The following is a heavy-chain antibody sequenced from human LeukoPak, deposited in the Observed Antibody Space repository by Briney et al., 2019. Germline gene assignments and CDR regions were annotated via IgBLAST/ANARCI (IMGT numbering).Heavy chain of an antibody. V-gene: IGHV3-9*01. D-gene: IGHD2-2*01. Sequence: QPGGSLRLSCAASGFTFGDYAMHWVRHGPGKGLEWVSGISWDSGNIGYADSVKGRFTISRDNAKNSLYLQMNSLRPEDTALYYCAKGYCSSTSCYFDYWGQGTLVTVSS. CDR3: AKGYCSSTSCYFDY. J-gene: IGHJ4*02. CDR2: ISWDSGNI. CDR1: GFTFGDYA.